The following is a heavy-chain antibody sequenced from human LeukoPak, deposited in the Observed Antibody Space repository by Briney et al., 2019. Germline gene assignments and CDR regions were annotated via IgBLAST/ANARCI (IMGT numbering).Heavy chain of an antibody. CDR1: GFTFSTST. CDR2: ISSRSSHS. V-gene: IGHV3-21*01. D-gene: IGHD6-6*01. J-gene: IGHJ4*02. CDR3: ARDRRTPYSRSPGGYY. Sequence: GGSLRLSCAASGFTFSTSTMNWVPQAPGKGLEWVSSISSRSSHSYYTDSVKGRFTISRDNSRNSLYLQMNSLRAEDTAVYYCARDRRTPYSRSPGGYYWGQGTLVTVSS.